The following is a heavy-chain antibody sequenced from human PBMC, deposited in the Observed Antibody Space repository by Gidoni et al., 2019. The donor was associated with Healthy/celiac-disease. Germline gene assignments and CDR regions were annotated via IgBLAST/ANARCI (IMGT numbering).Heavy chain of an antibody. Sequence: QVQLQESGPGLVKPSQTLSLTCTVSGGSIRSGDYYWSWIRQPPGKGLEWIGYIYYSGSTYYNPSLKSRVTISVDTSKNQFSLKLSSVTAVDTAVYYCASFPKYYYGSGSPRYYYGMDVWGQGTTVTVSS. CDR3: ASFPKYYYGSGSPRYYYGMDV. J-gene: IGHJ6*02. CDR2: IYYSGST. V-gene: IGHV4-30-4*01. CDR1: GGSIRSGDYY. D-gene: IGHD3-10*01.